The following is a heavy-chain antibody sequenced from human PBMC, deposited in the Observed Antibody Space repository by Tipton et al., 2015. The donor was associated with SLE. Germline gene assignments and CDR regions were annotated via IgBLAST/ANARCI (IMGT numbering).Heavy chain of an antibody. CDR2: VYSSGAS. CDR1: GASISDHY. CDR3: ARHRLTVLQKVNVPSDGLDV. J-gene: IGHJ6*02. D-gene: IGHD3-10*01. Sequence: TLSLTCTVSGASISDHYWSWIRQPPGKGLEWIGYVYSSGASNFNPSLKSRLTISVDTSKNQFSLRLRSVTAADTAVYYCARHRLTVLQKVNVPSDGLDVWGQGTTVSVSS. V-gene: IGHV4-59*08.